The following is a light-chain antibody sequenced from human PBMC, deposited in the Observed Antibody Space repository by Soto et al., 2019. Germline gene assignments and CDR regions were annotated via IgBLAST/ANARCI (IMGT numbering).Light chain of an antibody. CDR3: CSYAGSSTYV. J-gene: IGLJ1*01. CDR2: EGS. V-gene: IGLV2-23*01. Sequence: QSALTQPASVSGSPGQSITISCTGTSSDVGSYNLVSWYQQHPGKAPKLMIYEGSKRPSGVSNRFSGSKFGNTASLTISGLQAEDEADYYCCSYAGSSTYVFGTGTKVTVL. CDR1: SSDVGSYNL.